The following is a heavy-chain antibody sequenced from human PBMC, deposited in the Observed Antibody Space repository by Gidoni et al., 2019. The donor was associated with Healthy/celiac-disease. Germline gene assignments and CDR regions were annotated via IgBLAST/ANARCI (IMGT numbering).Heavy chain of an antibody. D-gene: IGHD6-19*01. CDR3: ARDIGAVAGKIDY. CDR1: GGSFSGYY. V-gene: IGHV4-34*01. Sequence: QVQLQQWGAGLLTPSETLSLTCAVYGGSFSGYYWSWIRQPPGKGLEWIGGINHSGSTNYNPSLKSRVTISVDTSKNQFSLKLSSVTAADTAVYYCARDIGAVAGKIDYWGQGTLVTVSS. J-gene: IGHJ4*02. CDR2: INHSGST.